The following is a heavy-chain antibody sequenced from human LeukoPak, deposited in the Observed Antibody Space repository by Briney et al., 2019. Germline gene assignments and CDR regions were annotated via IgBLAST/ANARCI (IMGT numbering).Heavy chain of an antibody. CDR3: ARVRNGYCSSTSCYD. D-gene: IGHD2-2*03. Sequence: SVKVSCKASGGTFSSYAISWVRQAPGQGLEWMGRIIPIFGTANYAQKFQGRVTITADKSTSTAYMELRSLRSEDTAVYYCARVRNGYCSSTSCYDWGQGTLVTVSS. J-gene: IGHJ4*02. V-gene: IGHV1-69*06. CDR2: IIPIFGTA. CDR1: GGTFSSYA.